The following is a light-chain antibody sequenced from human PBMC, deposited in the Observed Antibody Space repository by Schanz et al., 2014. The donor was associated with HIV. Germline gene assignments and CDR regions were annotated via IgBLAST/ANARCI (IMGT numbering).Light chain of an antibody. Sequence: QSVLTQPPSASGTPGQRVTISCSGSSSSIGFNTINWYQHLPGTAPKLIMYNSYHRPSGVPDRFSGSSSGTSASLAISGLQSEDEADYYCAAWXXXLNGCVFGGGTKLTVL. J-gene: IGLJ3*02. V-gene: IGLV1-44*01. CDR3: AAWXXXLNGCV. CDR2: NSY. CDR1: SSSIGFNT.